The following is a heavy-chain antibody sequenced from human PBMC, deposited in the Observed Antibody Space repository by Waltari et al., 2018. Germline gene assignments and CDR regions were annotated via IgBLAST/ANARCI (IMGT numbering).Heavy chain of an antibody. J-gene: IGHJ5*02. CDR2: IGGTHSNI. V-gene: IGHV3-21*03. Sequence: EERLVESGGGLVKPGGSLRLSCVASGFRCSDYSLNWVRQAPGTGLEWLSSIGGTHSNIFYAESVRGRFTVSRDNSKNSLYLEMSNVRAEDTGLYYCTRDLYGSGGDWFDPWGQGTLVTVSS. CDR3: TRDLYGSGGDWFDP. CDR1: GFRCSDYS. D-gene: IGHD3-10*01.